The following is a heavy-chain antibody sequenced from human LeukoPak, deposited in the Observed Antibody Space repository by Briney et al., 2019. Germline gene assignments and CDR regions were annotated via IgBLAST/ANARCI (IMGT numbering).Heavy chain of an antibody. CDR1: GFTFDDYG. Sequence: GGSLRLSCAASGFTFDDYGMNWVRQAPGKGLEWVSAINGGNSDTNYAESVKGRFTISRDNAKNSLYLQMNSLRAEGTALYYCASGTVSGRDGLFGAFDIWGQGTMVTVSS. V-gene: IGHV3-21*01. CDR2: INGGNSDT. J-gene: IGHJ3*02. CDR3: ASGTVSGRDGLFGAFDI. D-gene: IGHD1-1*01.